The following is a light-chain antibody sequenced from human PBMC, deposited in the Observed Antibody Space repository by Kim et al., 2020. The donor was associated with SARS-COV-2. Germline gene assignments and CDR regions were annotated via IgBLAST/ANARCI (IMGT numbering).Light chain of an antibody. Sequence: QAGLTQPPSVSKGLRQTATLTCTGNSNNVGNQGAAWLQQHQGHPPKLLSYRNNNRPSGISERLSASRSGNTASLTITGLQPEDEADYYCSAWDSSLNGSVFGGGTQLTVL. CDR1: SNNVGNQG. CDR2: RNN. V-gene: IGLV10-54*01. CDR3: SAWDSSLNGSV. J-gene: IGLJ3*02.